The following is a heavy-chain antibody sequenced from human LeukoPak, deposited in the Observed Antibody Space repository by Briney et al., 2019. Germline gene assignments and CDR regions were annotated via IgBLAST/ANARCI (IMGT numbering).Heavy chain of an antibody. CDR3: AKELSYYDSSGYYYGRSPFDY. V-gene: IGHV3-23*01. J-gene: IGHJ4*02. CDR2: LTGDGVST. Sequence: GGSLRLSCASSGFTFSIYAMSWVRQAPGKGLAWVSALTGDGVSTYYADSVKGRFTISRDESKNTLYLQMNSLRAEDTAVYCCAKELSYYDSSGYYYGRSPFDYWGQGTLVTVSS. CDR1: GFTFSIYA. D-gene: IGHD3-22*01.